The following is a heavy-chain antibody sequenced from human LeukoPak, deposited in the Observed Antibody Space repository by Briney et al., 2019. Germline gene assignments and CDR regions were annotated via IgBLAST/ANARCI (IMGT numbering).Heavy chain of an antibody. CDR3: ARDADGVVRGVMSQSDDAFDI. CDR2: ISAYNGNT. Sequence: GASVKVSCKSSGYTFTSYGIRWVRQAPGQGLAWMGWISAYNGNTNYAQKLQGRVTMTTDTSTSTAYMELRSLRSDDTAVYYCARDADGVVRGVMSQSDDAFDIWGQGTMVTVSS. CDR1: GYTFTSYG. V-gene: IGHV1-18*01. D-gene: IGHD3-10*01. J-gene: IGHJ3*02.